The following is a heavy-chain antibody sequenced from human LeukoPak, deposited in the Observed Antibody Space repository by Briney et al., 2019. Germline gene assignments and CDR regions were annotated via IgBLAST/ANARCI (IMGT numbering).Heavy chain of an antibody. D-gene: IGHD3-3*01. J-gene: IGHJ6*03. Sequence: SVKVSCKASGGTFSSYAISWVRQAPGQGLEWMGGIIPIFGTANYAQKFQGRVTITPDESTSTAYMELSSLRSEDTAVYYCARGAYDFWSGYRPHYYYYYYMDVWGKGTTVTVSS. CDR2: IIPIFGTA. CDR1: GGTFSSYA. CDR3: ARGAYDFWSGYRPHYYYYYYMDV. V-gene: IGHV1-69*01.